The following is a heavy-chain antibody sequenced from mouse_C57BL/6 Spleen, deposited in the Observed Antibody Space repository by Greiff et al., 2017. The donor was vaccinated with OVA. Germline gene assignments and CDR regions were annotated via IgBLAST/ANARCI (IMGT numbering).Heavy chain of an antibody. V-gene: IGHV1-54*01. CDR1: GYAFTNYL. D-gene: IGHD2-3*01. J-gene: IGHJ3*01. CDR2: INPGSGGT. Sequence: QVQLQQSGAELVRPGTSVKVSCKASGYAFTNYLIEWVKQRPGQGLEWIGVINPGSGGTNYNEKFKGKATLTADKSSSTAYMQLSSLTSEDSAVYFCARSGDGYTFAYWGQGTLVTVS. CDR3: ARSGDGYTFAY.